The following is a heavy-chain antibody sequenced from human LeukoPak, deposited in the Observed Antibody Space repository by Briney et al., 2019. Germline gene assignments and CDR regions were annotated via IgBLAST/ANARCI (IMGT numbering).Heavy chain of an antibody. CDR1: GFTFSSYE. D-gene: IGHD6-19*01. CDR2: ISSSGSAI. Sequence: PGGSLRLSCAASGFTFSSYEMNWVRQAPGKGLEWVSYISSSGSAIYYADSLKGRFTISRDNAKNSLYLQMNSLRAEDTAVYYCAREGGSDWYILDYWGQGTLVTVSS. CDR3: AREGGSDWYILDY. V-gene: IGHV3-48*03. J-gene: IGHJ4*02.